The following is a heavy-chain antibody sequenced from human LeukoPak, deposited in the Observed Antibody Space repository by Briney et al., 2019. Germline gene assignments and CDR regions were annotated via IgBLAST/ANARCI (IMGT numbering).Heavy chain of an antibody. D-gene: IGHD2-21*01. CDR3: VRVTSGEISSILYFFDY. CDR2: ISGSGGVT. Sequence: GGSLRLSCAASGFTFSSYTMTWARQTPGKGLEWVSGISGSGGVTDYVDSVKGRFTISRDNSKNTVYLQMHSLKAEDTAVYYCVRVTSGEISSILYFFDYWGQGTLVTVSS. V-gene: IGHV3-23*01. J-gene: IGHJ4*02. CDR1: GFTFSSYT.